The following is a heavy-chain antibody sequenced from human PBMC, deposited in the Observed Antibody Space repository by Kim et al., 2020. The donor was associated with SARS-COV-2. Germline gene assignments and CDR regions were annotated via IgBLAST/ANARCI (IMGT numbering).Heavy chain of an antibody. CDR2: IIPIFGTA. J-gene: IGHJ6*02. D-gene: IGHD5-12*01. V-gene: IGHV1-69*13. Sequence: SVKVSCKASGGTFSSYAISWVRQAPGQGLEWMGGIIPIFGTANYAQKFQGRVTITADESTSTAYMELSSLRSEDTAVYYCARDRYDYRSPPSYGMDVWGQGTTVTVSS. CDR1: GGTFSSYA. CDR3: ARDRYDYRSPPSYGMDV.